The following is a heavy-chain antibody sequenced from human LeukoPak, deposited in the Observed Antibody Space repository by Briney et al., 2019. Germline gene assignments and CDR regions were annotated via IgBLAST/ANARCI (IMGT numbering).Heavy chain of an antibody. V-gene: IGHV3-23*01. Sequence: GGSLRLSCAASGFTFSSYWMSWVRQAPGKGLEWVSTISDSGGSTYYADSVKGRFTISRDNSKNTLYLQMNSLRAEDTAIHYCAKVPYSDYGSGRPPFMDVWGQGTTVAVSS. CDR2: ISDSGGST. D-gene: IGHD3-10*01. CDR3: AKVPYSDYGSGRPPFMDV. J-gene: IGHJ6*02. CDR1: GFTFSSYW.